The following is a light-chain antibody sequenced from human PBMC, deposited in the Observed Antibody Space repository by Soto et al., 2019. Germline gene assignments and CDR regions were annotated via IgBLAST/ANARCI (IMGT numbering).Light chain of an antibody. CDR3: QKYNIAPFT. V-gene: IGKV1-27*01. CDR2: AAY. Sequence: DIQMTQSPSSLSASVGDRVTITCRASQGISNDVAGYQQTPGKVPKLLIYAAYTLQSGVPSRFSGSGSGTEFTLTISSLQPADVATYYCQKYNIAPFTFGPGPKVDIK. J-gene: IGKJ3*01. CDR1: QGISND.